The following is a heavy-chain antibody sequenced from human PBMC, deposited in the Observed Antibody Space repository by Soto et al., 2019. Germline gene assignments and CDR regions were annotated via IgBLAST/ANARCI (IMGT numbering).Heavy chain of an antibody. CDR1: GFNFGSYW. J-gene: IGHJ4*02. Sequence: PGGSQRLSSAASGFNFGSYWMHWVRQAPGKGLVWVSRINSDGSSTSYADSVKGRFTISRDNAKNTLYLQMNSLRAEDTAVYYCARVRSPGRPPGYWGQGTLVTVSS. V-gene: IGHV3-74*01. D-gene: IGHD2-15*01. CDR2: INSDGSST. CDR3: ARVRSPGRPPGY.